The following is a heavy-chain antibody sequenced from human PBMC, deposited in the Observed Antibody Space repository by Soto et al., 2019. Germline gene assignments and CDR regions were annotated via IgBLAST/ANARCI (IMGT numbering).Heavy chain of an antibody. CDR3: AKRPASLVCFDY. D-gene: IGHD2-2*01. CDR2: ISGGGGRI. V-gene: IGHV3-23*01. J-gene: IGHJ4*02. Sequence: EVQLLESGGGLVQPGGSLRLSCAASGFTFSNYDMSWVRQAPGKGLEWVSTISGGGGRIYYADSVKGRFTISRDNSKNTLCMHMTSLRVEDTAVYYCAKRPASLVCFDYWGQGTLVTVSS. CDR1: GFTFSNYD.